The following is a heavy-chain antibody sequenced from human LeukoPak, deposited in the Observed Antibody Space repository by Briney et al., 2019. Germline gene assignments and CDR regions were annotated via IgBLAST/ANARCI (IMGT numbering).Heavy chain of an antibody. D-gene: IGHD2-15*01. CDR3: ARGGWSYYYYMDV. CDR1: GGSISSYY. CDR2: IYYSGST. Sequence: SETLSLTCTVPGGSISSYYWSWIRQPPGKGLEWIGYIYYSGSTNYNPTLKSRVTISVDTSKNQFSLKLSSVTAADTAVYYCARGGWSYYYYMDVWGKGTTVTISS. J-gene: IGHJ6*03. V-gene: IGHV4-59*01.